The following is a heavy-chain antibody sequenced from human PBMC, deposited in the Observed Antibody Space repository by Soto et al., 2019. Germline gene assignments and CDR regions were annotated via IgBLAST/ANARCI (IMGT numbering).Heavy chain of an antibody. J-gene: IGHJ4*02. D-gene: IGHD3-10*01. CDR2: IWYDGSNK. V-gene: IGHV3-33*01. CDR3: ARGGRSSIDVFPGWFAY. Sequence: QVQLVESGGGVVQPGRSLRLSCAASGFTFSSYGMHWVRQAPGKGLAWVAVIWYDGSNKYYADSVKGRVTISRNNTRTSLYLQMNSLRAEDTAVYYCARGGRSSIDVFPGWFAYWGQGTLVTVSS. CDR1: GFTFSSYG.